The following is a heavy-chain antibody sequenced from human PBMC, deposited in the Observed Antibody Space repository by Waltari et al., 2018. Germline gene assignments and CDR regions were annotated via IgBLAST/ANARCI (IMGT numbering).Heavy chain of an antibody. Sequence: QVQLQQWGAGLLKPSETLSLTCAVYGGSFSGYYWSWIRKPPGKGLEWIGEINHSASTTHTPPLSSRVTISVDTSKTQFSLMLSSVTAADTAVYYCARGHCSGGSCPSLGYWGQGTLVTVSS. J-gene: IGHJ4*02. CDR1: GGSFSGYY. V-gene: IGHV4-34*01. CDR2: INHSAST. CDR3: ARGHCSGGSCPSLGY. D-gene: IGHD2-15*01.